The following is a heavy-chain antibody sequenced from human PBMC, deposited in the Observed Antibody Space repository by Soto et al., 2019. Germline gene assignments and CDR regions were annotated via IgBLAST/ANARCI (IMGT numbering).Heavy chain of an antibody. Sequence: QITLKESGPTLVKPTQTLTLTCTFSGFSLSTSGVGVGWIRQPPGKALEWLALIYWDDDKRYSPSLKSRLTITKDTSKNQVVRTMTNMDPVDTATYYCAHTLYGSGSYYSGVDAFDIWGQGTMVTVSS. CDR2: IYWDDDK. D-gene: IGHD3-10*01. CDR3: AHTLYGSGSYYSGVDAFDI. CDR1: GFSLSTSGVG. V-gene: IGHV2-5*02. J-gene: IGHJ3*02.